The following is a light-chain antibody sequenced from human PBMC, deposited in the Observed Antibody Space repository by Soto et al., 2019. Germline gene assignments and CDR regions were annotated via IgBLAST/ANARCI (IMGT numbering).Light chain of an antibody. CDR2: TAS. CDR3: QQYHALPRT. J-gene: IGKJ1*01. CDR1: QDIINY. V-gene: IGKV1-33*01. Sequence: DIQMTQSPSSLSASVGDRATITCQASQDIINYVNWYQQKPGKAPKLLIYTASNLESGVPSRFSGRGSGTAFTLAIDGLQPEDFATYYCQQYHALPRTFGQGTRVEI.